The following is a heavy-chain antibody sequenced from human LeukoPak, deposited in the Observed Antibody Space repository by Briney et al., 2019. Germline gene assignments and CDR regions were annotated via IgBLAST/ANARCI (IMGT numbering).Heavy chain of an antibody. D-gene: IGHD6-6*01. CDR3: ARARARPGGSDY. CDR1: GGSCSGYY. V-gene: IGHV4-34*01. Sequence: PSETLSLTCAVNGGSCSGYYWSWIRQPPGKGLDWIGEINHSGSTNYNPSLKSRVTISVDTSKNQFSLKLSSVTAADTAVYYCARARARPGGSDYWGQGTLVTVSS. J-gene: IGHJ4*02. CDR2: INHSGST.